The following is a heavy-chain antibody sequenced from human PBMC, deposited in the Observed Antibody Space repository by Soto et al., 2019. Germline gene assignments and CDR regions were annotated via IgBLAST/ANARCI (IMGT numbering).Heavy chain of an antibody. Sequence: QVQLVESGGGVVQPGRSLRLSCAASGFSFSGYGMHWVRQAPGKGPEWVAVISYDGSDKYYVDSVKGRFTISRDNXXNTLYLQMNSLRTEDTAVYYCAKGTRPYDSGGFTLWGQGTMVTVSS. J-gene: IGHJ3*01. CDR1: GFSFSGYG. CDR3: AKGTRPYDSGGFTL. V-gene: IGHV3-30*18. D-gene: IGHD3-22*01. CDR2: ISYDGSDK.